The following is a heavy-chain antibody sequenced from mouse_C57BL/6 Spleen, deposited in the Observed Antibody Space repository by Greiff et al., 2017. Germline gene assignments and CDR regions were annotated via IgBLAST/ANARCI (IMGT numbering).Heavy chain of an antibody. CDR2: INPSSGYT. J-gene: IGHJ3*01. CDR1: GYTFTSYT. D-gene: IGHD2-4*01. V-gene: IGHV1-4*01. CDR3: ARKWDYDEVWFAY. Sequence: VQLQQSGAELARPGASVKMSCKASGYTFTSYTMHWVKQRPGQGLAWIGYINPSSGYTKYNQKFKDKATLTAAKSSSTAYMQLSSLTSEDSAVYYGARKWDYDEVWFAYWGQGTLVTVSA.